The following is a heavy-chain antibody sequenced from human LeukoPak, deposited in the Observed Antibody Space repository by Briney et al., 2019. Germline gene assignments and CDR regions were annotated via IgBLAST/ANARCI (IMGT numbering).Heavy chain of an antibody. CDR1: GGSISSSSYY. D-gene: IGHD3-10*01. CDR3: ARLGVTMVRGPTLEGAYYMDV. Sequence: SETLSLTCTVSGGSISSSSYYWGWIRQPPGKGLEWIGSIYYSGSTYYNPSLKSRVTISVDTSKNQFSLKLSSVTAADTAVYYCARLGVTMVRGPTLEGAYYMDVWGKGTTVTVSS. J-gene: IGHJ6*03. V-gene: IGHV4-39*01. CDR2: IYYSGST.